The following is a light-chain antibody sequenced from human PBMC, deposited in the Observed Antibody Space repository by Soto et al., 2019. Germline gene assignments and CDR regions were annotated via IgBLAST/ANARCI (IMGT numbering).Light chain of an antibody. J-gene: IGLJ3*02. Sequence: QSALTQPPSASGSPGHSVTISCTGTSSDVGAYKYVSWYQQYPGKAPKLMIDEVSKRPSGVPDRFSGSKSGNTASLTVSGLQAEDEADYYCTSYVGSDIWVFGGGTKLTVL. CDR3: TSYVGSDIWV. V-gene: IGLV2-8*01. CDR2: EVS. CDR1: SSDVGAYKY.